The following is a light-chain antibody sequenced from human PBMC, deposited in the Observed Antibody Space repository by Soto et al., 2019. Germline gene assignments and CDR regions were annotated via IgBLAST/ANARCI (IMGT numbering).Light chain of an antibody. CDR2: GNS. CDR1: SSNIGAGYD. Sequence: QSALTQPPSVSGAPGQRVTISCTGSSSNIGAGYDVHWYQQLPGTAPKLLIYGNSNRPSGVPDRFSGSKSGTSASLAITGLQAEDDADYYSQSYDSSLSGSWGVFGTGTKVTVL. V-gene: IGLV1-40*01. CDR3: QSYDSSLSGSWGV. J-gene: IGLJ1*01.